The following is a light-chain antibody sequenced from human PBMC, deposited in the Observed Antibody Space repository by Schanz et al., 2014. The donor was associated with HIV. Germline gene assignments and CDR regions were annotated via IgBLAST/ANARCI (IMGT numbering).Light chain of an antibody. Sequence: ENVLTQSPGTLSLSPGERATISCRASQSVKSSYLAWYQQKLGQAPRLLIYGASSRATGVPDRFGGSGSGTDFTLTITRLEPEDFAVYYCQQRSNWSITFGQGTRLEIK. CDR1: QSVKSSY. CDR3: QQRSNWSIT. CDR2: GAS. J-gene: IGKJ5*01. V-gene: IGKV3D-20*02.